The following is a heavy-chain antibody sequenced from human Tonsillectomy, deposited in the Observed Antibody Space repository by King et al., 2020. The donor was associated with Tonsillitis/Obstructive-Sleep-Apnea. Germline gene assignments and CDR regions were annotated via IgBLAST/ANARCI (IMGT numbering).Heavy chain of an antibody. CDR2: IYAGASDT. D-gene: IGHD1-26*01. Sequence: EVQLVESGAEVKKPGESLKISCVGSGYSFTTYWIVWVRQMPGQGLDGMGSIYAGASDTRYSPSCQGQATIPADKSISPAYLQWSSLKASDTAMYYCARHRTSGSLEPGGYWGQGTLVTVSS. CDR1: GYSFTTYW. J-gene: IGHJ4*02. V-gene: IGHV5-51*01. CDR3: ARHRTSGSLEPGGY.